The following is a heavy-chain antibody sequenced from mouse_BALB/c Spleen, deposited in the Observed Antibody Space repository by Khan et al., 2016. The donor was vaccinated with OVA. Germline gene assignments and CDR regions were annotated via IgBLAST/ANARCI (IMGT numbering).Heavy chain of an antibody. CDR1: GYSITTDYA. CDR2: ISYSGNT. CDR3: ARIYGGDFDY. V-gene: IGHV3-2*02. D-gene: IGHD1-1*01. Sequence: EVQLQESGPGLVKPSQSLSLTCTVTGYSITTDYAWYWIRQLPGSKLEWMGLISYSGNTKYNPSLKSRISITRDTSKNQFFLQLKSLTTEDTAKYYCARIYGGDFDYWGQGTTLTVSS. J-gene: IGHJ2*01.